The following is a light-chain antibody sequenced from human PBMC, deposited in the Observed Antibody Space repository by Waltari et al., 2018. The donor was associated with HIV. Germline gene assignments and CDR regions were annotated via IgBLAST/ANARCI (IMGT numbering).Light chain of an antibody. J-gene: IGKJ3*01. Sequence: EIVMTQSPATLSVSPGERATLSCRASQSVSSNLAWYQQKPGQAPRLFIYGASTRATVIPARFSGSGSGTEFTLTISSLQSEDFAVYYCQQYNNWPFTFGPGTKVDIK. CDR1: QSVSSN. CDR2: GAS. V-gene: IGKV3-15*01. CDR3: QQYNNWPFT.